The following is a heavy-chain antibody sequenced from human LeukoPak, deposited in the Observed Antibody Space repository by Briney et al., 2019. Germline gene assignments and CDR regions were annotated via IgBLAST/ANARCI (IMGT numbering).Heavy chain of an antibody. V-gene: IGHV3-7*03. CDR3: ARDPGRIGFDY. CDR2: IKQDGSEM. CDR1: GFTFNNYW. J-gene: IGHJ4*02. Sequence: GGSLRLSCAASGFTFNNYWMSWVRQAPGKGLEWVANIKQDGSEMYYVESVKGRFTISRDNAKNSLFLQMTSLRAEDTAVYYCARDPGRIGFDYWGQGTLVTVSS. D-gene: IGHD2/OR15-2a*01.